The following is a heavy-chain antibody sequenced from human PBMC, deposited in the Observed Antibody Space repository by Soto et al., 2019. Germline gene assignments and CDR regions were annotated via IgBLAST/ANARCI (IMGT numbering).Heavy chain of an antibody. Sequence: QVQLQESGPGLVKPSQTLSLTCTVSGGSISSGGYYWSWIRQHPGKGLEWIGYIYYSASTYYNPSPKNRVTISVDTSKNQFSLKLSSVTAADTAVYYCARDSLGGDYYYGMDLWGQGTTVTVSS. V-gene: IGHV4-31*03. CDR3: ARDSLGGDYYYGMDL. CDR2: IYYSAST. CDR1: GGSISSGGYY. J-gene: IGHJ6*02. D-gene: IGHD4-17*01.